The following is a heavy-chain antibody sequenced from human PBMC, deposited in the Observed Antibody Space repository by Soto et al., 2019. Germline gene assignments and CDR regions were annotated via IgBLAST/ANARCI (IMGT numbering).Heavy chain of an antibody. Sequence: QVQLLESGGGVVQPGGSLRLSCEVSGFNFSGYGMNWVRQAPGKGLEWVAFSSIDGVNKYNADSVKGRFTISRDTSKNTLYLQMNSLREGDTGVYYCARARRSSLWTANAWGPGTLVTVSS. J-gene: IGHJ5*02. CDR2: SSIDGVNK. D-gene: IGHD2-2*01. V-gene: IGHV3-30*02. CDR1: GFNFSGYG. CDR3: ARARRSSLWTANA.